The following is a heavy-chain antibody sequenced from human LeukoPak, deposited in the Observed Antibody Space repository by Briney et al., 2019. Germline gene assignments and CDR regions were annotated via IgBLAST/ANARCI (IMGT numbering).Heavy chain of an antibody. Sequence: GGSLRLSCAASGFTFSSYWMSWVRQAPGEGLEWVANIKQDGTEKYYVDSVKGRFTISRDNAKNSLYVQMNSLRAEDTAVYYCARDSSGYNSGWGQGTLVTVSS. CDR3: ARDSSGYNSG. D-gene: IGHD6-19*01. V-gene: IGHV3-7*01. CDR1: GFTFSSYW. J-gene: IGHJ4*02. CDR2: IKQDGTEK.